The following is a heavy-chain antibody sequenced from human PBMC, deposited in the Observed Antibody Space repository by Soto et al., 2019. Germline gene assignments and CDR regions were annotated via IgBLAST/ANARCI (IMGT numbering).Heavy chain of an antibody. Sequence: EVQLVESGGGLVQPGGSLKLSCAASGLTFSGSAMNWVRQASGKGLEWVGRIRSKANSYATKYAASVKGRFTIARDDSKNTEYLQMNSLKTEDTAVYYCTRHADLGYCSSTSCYDFDYWGQGTLVTVSS. CDR3: TRHADLGYCSSTSCYDFDY. CDR2: IRSKANSYAT. CDR1: GLTFSGSA. D-gene: IGHD2-2*01. V-gene: IGHV3-73*01. J-gene: IGHJ4*02.